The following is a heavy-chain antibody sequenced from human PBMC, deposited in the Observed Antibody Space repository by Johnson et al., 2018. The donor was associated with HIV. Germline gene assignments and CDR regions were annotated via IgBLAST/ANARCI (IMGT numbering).Heavy chain of an antibody. V-gene: IGHV3-30*04. CDR1: GFTFSSYA. CDR2: ISYDGSTK. D-gene: IGHD6-13*01. CDR3: AKTSRGSSWFDAFDI. Sequence: QVQLVESEGGLVQPGRSLRLSCAASGFTFSSYAMHWVRQAPGKGLEWVAVISYDGSTKDYADSVKGRFTISRDNSKNTLYLQMNSLRAEDTAVYYCAKTSRGSSWFDAFDIWGQGTMVTVSS. J-gene: IGHJ3*02.